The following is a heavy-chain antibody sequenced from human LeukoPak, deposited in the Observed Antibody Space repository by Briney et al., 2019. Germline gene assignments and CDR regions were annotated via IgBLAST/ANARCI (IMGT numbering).Heavy chain of an antibody. CDR2: IRSKAYGGTT. Sequence: GGTLRLSCAASKFTVSSTYMSWVRQAPGKGLEWVGFIRSKAYGGTTEYAASVKGRFTISRDDSKIIAYLQMNSLKTEDTAVYYCTIVGATWGQGTLVTVSS. CDR3: TIVGAT. V-gene: IGHV3-49*04. J-gene: IGHJ5*02. CDR1: KFTVSSTY. D-gene: IGHD1-26*01.